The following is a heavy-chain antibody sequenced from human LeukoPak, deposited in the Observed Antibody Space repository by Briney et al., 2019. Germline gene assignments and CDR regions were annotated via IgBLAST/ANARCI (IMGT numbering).Heavy chain of an antibody. J-gene: IGHJ4*02. V-gene: IGHV3-48*03. CDR1: GFRLRYYE. Sequence: GGSLRLSCEASGFRLRYYEMSWIRQAPGKGLEWLSYINSGGSGIHYAGSVNGRFTISRDNAKNSLYLQMNSLRVEDTAVYYCAAVGRAGHPGYWGQGTLVTVSS. CDR2: INSGGSGI. CDR3: AAVGRAGHPGY. D-gene: IGHD2-2*01.